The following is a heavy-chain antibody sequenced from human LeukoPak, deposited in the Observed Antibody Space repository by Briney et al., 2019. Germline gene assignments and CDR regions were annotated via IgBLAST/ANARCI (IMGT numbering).Heavy chain of an antibody. CDR3: AKAGVSGYYFDY. CDR2: ISGGGLDT. Sequence: GGSLRLSCEASGFTFSNHAMHWVRQAPGKGPEWVSAISGGGLDTYYADSVKGRFTISRDNSKNTLYLQMNSLRAEDAAVYYCAKAGVSGYYFDYWGQGTLVTVSS. J-gene: IGHJ4*02. D-gene: IGHD3-22*01. V-gene: IGHV3-23*01. CDR1: GFTFSNHA.